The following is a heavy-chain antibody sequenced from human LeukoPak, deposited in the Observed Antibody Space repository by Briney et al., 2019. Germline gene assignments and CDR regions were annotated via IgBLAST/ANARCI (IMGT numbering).Heavy chain of an antibody. D-gene: IGHD3-22*01. V-gene: IGHV3-21*04. CDR2: ISSSSSYI. CDR1: GFTFSSYS. J-gene: IGHJ4*02. Sequence: GGSLRLSCAASGFTFSSYSMNWVRQAPGKGLEWVSSISSSSSYIYYADSVKGRFTISRDNAKNSLYLQMNSLRAEDTAVYYCATDIYNYYDSSGYQGGYFDYWGQGTLVTVSS. CDR3: ATDIYNYYDSSGYQGGYFDY.